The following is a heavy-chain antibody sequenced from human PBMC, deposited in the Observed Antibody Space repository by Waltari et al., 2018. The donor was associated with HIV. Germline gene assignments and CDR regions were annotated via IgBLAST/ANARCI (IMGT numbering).Heavy chain of an antibody. J-gene: IGHJ4*02. CDR3: ASNGLRYFDWLLDY. CDR2: INPNRGGT. V-gene: IGHV1-2*02. D-gene: IGHD3-9*01. CDR1: GYTFTGYY. Sequence: QVQLVQSGAEVKKPGASVKVSCKASGYTFTGYYMHWVRQAPGQGLEWMGWINPNRGGTNYAQKFQGRVTMTRDTSISTAYMELSRLRSDDTAVYYCASNGLRYFDWLLDYWGQGTLVTVSS.